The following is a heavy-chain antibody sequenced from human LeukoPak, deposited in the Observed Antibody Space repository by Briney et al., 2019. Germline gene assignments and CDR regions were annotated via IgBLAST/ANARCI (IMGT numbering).Heavy chain of an antibody. CDR1: GDSITMYY. D-gene: IGHD4-23*01. Sequence: SETLSLTCSVSGDSITMYYWTWIRQPPGKGLEWIGYVDHTGSTNFNPSLNGRVSISRDTTKNLFSLRLRSVTAADTAVYFCAKAPALNGGSDYWGQGTLVTVSS. V-gene: IGHV4-59*01. CDR3: AKAPALNGGSDY. CDR2: VDHTGST. J-gene: IGHJ4*02.